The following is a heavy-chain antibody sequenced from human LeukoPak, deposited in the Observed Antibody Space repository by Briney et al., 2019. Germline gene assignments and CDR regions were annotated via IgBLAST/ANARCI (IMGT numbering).Heavy chain of an antibody. Sequence: GGSLRLSSAPSGFTFSNYAINWVRQAPGKGLEWVSLISGSTGSTYYADSVKGRFSISRDNSKNTVYLQMNSLRVEDTAVYYCANGPVSAIVGATIPNYWSQGTLVTVSS. CDR1: GFTFSNYA. D-gene: IGHD1-26*01. CDR3: ANGPVSAIVGATIPNY. J-gene: IGHJ4*02. V-gene: IGHV3-23*01. CDR2: ISGSTGST.